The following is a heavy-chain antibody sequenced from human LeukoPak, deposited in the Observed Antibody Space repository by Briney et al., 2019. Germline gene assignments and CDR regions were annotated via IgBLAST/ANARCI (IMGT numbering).Heavy chain of an antibody. J-gene: IGHJ4*02. CDR2: VYYTGST. CDR3: ARSEINDYSRY. V-gene: IGHV4-59*08. D-gene: IGHD4-11*01. CDR1: GGSISNYY. Sequence: SETLSLTCTVSGGSISNYYWNWIRQPPGKGLEWIGYVYYTGSTNYNPSLTTRVTMSVDTSRNQFSLEMTSVTAADTAVYYCARSEINDYSRYWGQGILVVVSS.